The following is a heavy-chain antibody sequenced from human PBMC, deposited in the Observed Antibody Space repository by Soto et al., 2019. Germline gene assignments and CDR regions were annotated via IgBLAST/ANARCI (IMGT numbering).Heavy chain of an antibody. J-gene: IGHJ6*03. D-gene: IGHD3-10*01. CDR3: AKGAGNPLDDYYYYYMDV. V-gene: IGHV3-23*01. CDR2: ISGSGAST. Sequence: PGGSLRLSCAASGFTFSSYAMSWVRQAPGKGLEWVSGISGSGASTYYADSVKGRFTISRDNSKNTLYLQMNSLRAEDTAVYYCAKGAGNPLDDYYYYYMDVWGKGTTVTVSS. CDR1: GFTFSSYA.